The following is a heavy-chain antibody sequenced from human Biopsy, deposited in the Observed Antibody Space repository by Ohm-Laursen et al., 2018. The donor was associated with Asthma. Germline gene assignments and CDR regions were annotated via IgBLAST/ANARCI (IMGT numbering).Heavy chain of an antibody. CDR2: VFYGGAT. Sequence: SETLSLTCIVSGDSISSYHWSWIRQPPGKGLEWIGYVFYGGATNYNPSLKSRVTISVDTSKNQFFLRLSSVTAADTAVYYCARFRSDQTGYGDYYYYGMDVWGQGTTVTVSS. CDR1: GDSISSYH. CDR3: ARFRSDQTGYGDYYYYGMDV. V-gene: IGHV4-59*12. D-gene: IGHD4-17*01. J-gene: IGHJ6*02.